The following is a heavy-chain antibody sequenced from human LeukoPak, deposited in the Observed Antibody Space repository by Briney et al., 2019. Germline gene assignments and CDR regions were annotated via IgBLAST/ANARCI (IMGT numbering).Heavy chain of an antibody. V-gene: IGHV4-59*08. Sequence: SETLSLTCTVSGGSTSSDYWSWIRQSPGKGLEWVGYVYNSGDTGKNPSLKSRVTILLDTSKNQCSLKLTSVSAADTAVYYCARGVYIAAAQYGYWGQGTLVTVSS. CDR3: ARGVYIAAAQYGY. J-gene: IGHJ4*02. CDR2: VYNSGDT. D-gene: IGHD6-13*01. CDR1: GGSTSSDY.